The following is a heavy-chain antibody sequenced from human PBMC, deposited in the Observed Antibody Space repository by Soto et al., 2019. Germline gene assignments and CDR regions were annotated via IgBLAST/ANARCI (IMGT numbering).Heavy chain of an antibody. Sequence: PGGSLRLSCAASGFTFSSYGMHWVRQAPGKGLEWVAVIWYDGSNKYYADSVKGRFTISRDNSKNTLYLQMNSLRAEDTAVYYCARGPCSGGSCYSGLDGNYYYYYMDVWGKGTTVTVSS. CDR1: GFTFSSYG. D-gene: IGHD2-15*01. CDR2: IWYDGSNK. CDR3: ARGPCSGGSCYSGLDGNYYYYYMDV. J-gene: IGHJ6*03. V-gene: IGHV3-33*01.